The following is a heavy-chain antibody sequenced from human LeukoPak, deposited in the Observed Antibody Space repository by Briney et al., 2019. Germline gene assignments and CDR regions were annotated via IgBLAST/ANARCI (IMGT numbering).Heavy chain of an antibody. D-gene: IGHD6-6*01. CDR2: ISSSSSTI. J-gene: IGHJ6*03. CDR1: GFTFSSYS. CDR3: ARVIAANYYYYYMDV. Sequence: PGGSLRLSCAASGFTFSSYSMNWVRQAPGKGLEWVSYISSSSSTIYYADSVKGRFTISRDNAKNSLYLQMNSLRAEDTAVYYCARVIAANYYYYYMDVWGKGTTVTVSS. V-gene: IGHV3-48*01.